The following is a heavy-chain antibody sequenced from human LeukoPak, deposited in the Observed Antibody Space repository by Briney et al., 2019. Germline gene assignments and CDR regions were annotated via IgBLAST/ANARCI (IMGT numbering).Heavy chain of an antibody. V-gene: IGHV4-59*01. CDR3: ARGYTSANDYAFDI. CDR1: GGSISSYY. Sequence: SETLSLTCTVSGGSISSYYWSWIRQPPGKGLEWIGYIYYSGSTNYNPSLKSRVTISVDTSKNQFSLKLSSMTAADTAVYYCARGYTSANDYAFDIWGQGTMVTVSS. J-gene: IGHJ3*02. CDR2: IYYSGST. D-gene: IGHD5-12*01.